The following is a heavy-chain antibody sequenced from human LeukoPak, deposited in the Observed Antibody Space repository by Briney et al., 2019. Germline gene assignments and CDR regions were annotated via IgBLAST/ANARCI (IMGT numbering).Heavy chain of an antibody. CDR2: IYTSGST. J-gene: IGHJ5*02. CDR3: ARDHGIAAAGNWFDP. V-gene: IGHV4-4*07. Sequence: SETLSLTCTVSGGSISSYYWSWIRQPPGKGLEWIGRIYTSGSTNYNPSLKSRVTMSVDTSKNQFSLKLSSVTAADTAVYYCARDHGIAAAGNWFDPWGQETLVTVSS. D-gene: IGHD6-13*01. CDR1: GGSISSYY.